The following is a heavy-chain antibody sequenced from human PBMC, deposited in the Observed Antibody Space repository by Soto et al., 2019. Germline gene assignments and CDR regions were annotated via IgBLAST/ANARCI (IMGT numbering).Heavy chain of an antibody. CDR3: AKDRSGVTIFGVVINYYYYGMDV. Sequence: GGSLRLSCAASGFTFSSYGMHWVRQAPGKGLEWVAVISYDGSNKYYADSVKGRFTISRDNSKNTLYLQMNSLRAEDTAVYYCAKDRSGVTIFGVVINYYYYGMDVWGQGTTVTVSS. CDR2: ISYDGSNK. CDR1: GFTFSSYG. D-gene: IGHD3-3*01. V-gene: IGHV3-30*18. J-gene: IGHJ6*02.